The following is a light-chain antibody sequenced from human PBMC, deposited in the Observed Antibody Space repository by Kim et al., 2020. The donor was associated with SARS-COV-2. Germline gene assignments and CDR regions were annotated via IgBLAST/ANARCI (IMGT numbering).Light chain of an antibody. CDR3: GTWDSSLSAGV. CDR1: SSNIGNNY. Sequence: QKVTISCSGSSSNIGNNYVSWYQQLPGTAPKLLIYDNNKRPSGIPDPFSGSKSGTSATLGITGLQTGDEADYYCGTWDSSLSAGVFGGGTQLTVL. V-gene: IGLV1-51*01. CDR2: DNN. J-gene: IGLJ2*01.